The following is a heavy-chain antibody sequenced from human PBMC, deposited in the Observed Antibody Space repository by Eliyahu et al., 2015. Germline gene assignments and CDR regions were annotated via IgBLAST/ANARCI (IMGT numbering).Heavy chain of an antibody. J-gene: IGHJ4*02. V-gene: IGHV3-74*01. CDR3: ARDLGGVASV. CDR2: IDEYGXTI. D-gene: IGHD3-16*01. Sequence: EVNLVESGGGLVQPGGSLRLSCVASGFTFRRYWMHWVRQAPGKGPVWVSRIDEYGXTINYADSVKGRFTISRDNAKNTLYLQMNSLRAEDTAVYYCARDLGGVASVWGQGALVTVSS. CDR1: GFTFRRYW.